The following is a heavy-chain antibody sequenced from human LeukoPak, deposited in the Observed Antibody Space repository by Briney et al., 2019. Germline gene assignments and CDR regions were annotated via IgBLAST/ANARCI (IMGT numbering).Heavy chain of an antibody. CDR3: ARDGYYYYYMDV. J-gene: IGHJ6*03. CDR1: GFTFDDYG. Sequence: GGSLRLFCAASGFTFDDYGMSWVRQAPGKGLEWVSGINWNGGSTGYADSVKGRFTISRDNAKNSLYLQMNSLRAEDTALYYCARDGYYYYYMDVWGKGTTVTVSS. V-gene: IGHV3-20*04. CDR2: INWNGGST.